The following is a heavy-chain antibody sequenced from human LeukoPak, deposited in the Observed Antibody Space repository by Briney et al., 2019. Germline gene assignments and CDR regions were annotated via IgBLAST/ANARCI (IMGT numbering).Heavy chain of an antibody. D-gene: IGHD3-22*01. J-gene: IGHJ3*02. CDR1: GYTFTSYG. Sequence: ASVKVSCKASGYTFTSYGISWVRQAPGQGLEWMGWISAYNGNTNYAQKLQGRVTMTTDTSTSTAYMELRSLRSDDTAVYYCARGPPYYYDSSGYSRVFDIWGQGTMVTVPS. CDR2: ISAYNGNT. CDR3: ARGPPYYYDSSGYSRVFDI. V-gene: IGHV1-18*01.